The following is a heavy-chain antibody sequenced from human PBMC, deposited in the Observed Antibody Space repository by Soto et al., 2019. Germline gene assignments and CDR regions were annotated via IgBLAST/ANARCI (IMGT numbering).Heavy chain of an antibody. J-gene: IGHJ4*01. CDR3: ANDRAIAAAVYYFDD. V-gene: IGHV3-30*18. D-gene: IGHD6-13*01. Sequence: HPGGSLRLSCAAAGFTFSSYGIHWVRQAPGKGLEWVAVIANDGRDKHYADSVKGRFPISRDNSKNTLYLQMNSLRPEDTVVYYCANDRAIAAAVYYFDDWGHGT. CDR2: IANDGRDK. CDR1: GFTFSSYG.